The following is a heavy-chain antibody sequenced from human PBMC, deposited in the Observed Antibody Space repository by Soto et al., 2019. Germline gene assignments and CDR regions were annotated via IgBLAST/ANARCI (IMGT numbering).Heavy chain of an antibody. V-gene: IGHV1-8*01. CDR3: SRAGYFYPRLEFDP. CDR1: GDTFNNYD. Sequence: ASVKVSCKASGDTFNNYDINWVRQATGQRLEWMGWMNPNSGNTGYAQKFQGRVTMTRDTSIHTAYMELSSLRSEDTAIYYCSRAGYFYPRLEFDPWGPETLVTVSS. CDR2: MNPNSGNT. D-gene: IGHD5-18*01. J-gene: IGHJ5*01.